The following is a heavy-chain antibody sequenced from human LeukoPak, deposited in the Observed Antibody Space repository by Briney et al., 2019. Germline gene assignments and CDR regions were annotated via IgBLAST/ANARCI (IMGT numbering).Heavy chain of an antibody. J-gene: IGHJ6*03. V-gene: IGHV4-39*07. CDR2: IYYSGST. Sequence: SETLSLTCTVSGGSISSSSYYWGWIRQPPGKGLEWIGSIYYSGSTYYNPSLKSRVTISVDTSKNQFSLKLSSVTAADTAVYYCAREGTTVYYYYYYYYMDVWGKGTTVTVSS. CDR1: GGSISSSSYY. D-gene: IGHD4-17*01. CDR3: AREGTTVYYYYYYYYMDV.